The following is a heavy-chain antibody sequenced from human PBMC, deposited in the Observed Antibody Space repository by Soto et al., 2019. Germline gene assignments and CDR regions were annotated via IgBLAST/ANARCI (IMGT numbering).Heavy chain of an antibody. CDR3: AHVSGGYDNFDY. J-gene: IGHJ4*02. Sequence: QITLKESGPTLVKPTQTLTLTCTFSGFSLSTSGVGVGWIRQPPGKALEWLALIYWDDDKRYSPSLKSRLTTXKXXSKNHVVLTMTNTDPVDTATYYCAHVSGGYDNFDYWGQGTLVTVSS. CDR2: IYWDDDK. D-gene: IGHD5-12*01. CDR1: GFSLSTSGVG. V-gene: IGHV2-5*02.